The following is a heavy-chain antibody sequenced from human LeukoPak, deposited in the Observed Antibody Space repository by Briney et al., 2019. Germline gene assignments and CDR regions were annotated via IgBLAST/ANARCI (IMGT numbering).Heavy chain of an antibody. D-gene: IGHD6-13*01. Sequence: GGSLRLSCAASGFAFSSYAMSWVRQAPGQGLEWVASIKEDGSEKHYVDSVKGRFTISRDNGKNSLYLQMNSLRAEDTAVYYCARDSGWWRFDFWGQGTLVTVSS. V-gene: IGHV3-7*03. CDR2: IKEDGSEK. CDR3: ARDSGWWRFDF. CDR1: GFAFSSYA. J-gene: IGHJ4*02.